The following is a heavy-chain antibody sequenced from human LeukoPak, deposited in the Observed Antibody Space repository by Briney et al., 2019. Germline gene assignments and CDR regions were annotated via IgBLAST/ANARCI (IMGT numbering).Heavy chain of an antibody. CDR2: IRYDGSNK. J-gene: IGHJ4*02. CDR3: ASIPGKGYYFDY. CDR1: GFTFSSYG. V-gene: IGHV3-30*02. Sequence: GGSLRLSCAASGFTFSSYGMHWVRQAPGKGLEWVAFIRYDGSNKYYADSVKGRFTISRDNSKNTLYLQMNSLRAEDTAVYYCASIPGKGYYFDYWGQGTLVTVSS.